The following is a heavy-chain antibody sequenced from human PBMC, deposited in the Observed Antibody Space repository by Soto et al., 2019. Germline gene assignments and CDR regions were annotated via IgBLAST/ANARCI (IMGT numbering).Heavy chain of an antibody. CDR2: IDPSDSYT. CDR1: GYIFTSYG. CDR3: ARTEYSSCMDV. D-gene: IGHD6-6*01. V-gene: IGHV5-10-1*01. Sequence: PGESLKISCNGSGYIFTSYGISWVRQMPGKGLEWMGRIDPSDSYTNYSPSFQGHVTISADKSISTAYLQWSSLKASDTAMYYCARTEYSSCMDVWGQGTTVTVSS. J-gene: IGHJ6*02.